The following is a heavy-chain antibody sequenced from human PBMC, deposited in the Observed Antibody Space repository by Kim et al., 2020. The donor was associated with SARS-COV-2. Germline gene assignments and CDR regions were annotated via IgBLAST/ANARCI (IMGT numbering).Heavy chain of an antibody. J-gene: IGHJ4*02. D-gene: IGHD6-19*01. CDR2: ISGSGGST. V-gene: IGHV3-23*01. Sequence: GGSLRLSCAASGFTFSSYAMSWVRQAPGKGLEWVSAISGSGGSTYYADSVKGRFTISRDNSKNTLYLQMNSLRAEDTAVYYCAKDRKQWLVRGIFFDYWGQGTLVTVSS. CDR1: GFTFSSYA. CDR3: AKDRKQWLVRGIFFDY.